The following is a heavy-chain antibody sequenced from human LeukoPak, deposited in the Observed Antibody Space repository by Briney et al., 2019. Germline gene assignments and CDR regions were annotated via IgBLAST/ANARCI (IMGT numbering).Heavy chain of an antibody. Sequence: SVKVSCTASGGTFSSYAISWVRQAPGQGLEWMGGIIPIFGTANYAQKFQGRVTITTDESTSTAYMELSSLRFEDTAVYYCASGYPDYYGSGKLRTGNDYWGQGTLVTVSS. CDR1: GGTFSSYA. J-gene: IGHJ4*02. V-gene: IGHV1-69*05. D-gene: IGHD3-10*01. CDR2: IIPIFGTA. CDR3: ASGYPDYYGSGKLRTGNDY.